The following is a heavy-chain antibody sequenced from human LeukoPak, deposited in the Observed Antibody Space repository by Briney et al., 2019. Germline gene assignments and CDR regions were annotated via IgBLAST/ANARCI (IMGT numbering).Heavy chain of an antibody. J-gene: IGHJ4*02. CDR3: ARDLSGVTGYTYGRGIDY. CDR1: GFTFGSYW. D-gene: IGHD5-18*01. Sequence: WGSLSLSCAASGFTFGSYWMTWVRQAPGKGLEWVANIKKDGSEKYYVDSARGRFTISRDNAKTSLYLQMNSLRAEDTAVYYCARDLSGVTGYTYGRGIDYWGQGTLVTVSS. V-gene: IGHV3-7*01. CDR2: IKKDGSEK.